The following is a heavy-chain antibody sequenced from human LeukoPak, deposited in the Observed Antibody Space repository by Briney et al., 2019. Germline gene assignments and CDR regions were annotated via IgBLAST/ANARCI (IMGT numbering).Heavy chain of an antibody. CDR3: ARDRYYYDSSGARVGDY. CDR1: GGSLSSGFYF. Sequence: SGAPSPPCTVPGGSLSSGFYFLTWIPQPPREGLEWVGRMHTSGSTNYNPSLKSRVTMSGDTSKNQFSLKLSSVTAADTAVYYCARDRYYYDSSGARVGDYWGQGTLVTVSS. V-gene: IGHV4-4*07. D-gene: IGHD3-22*01. J-gene: IGHJ4*02. CDR2: MHTSGST.